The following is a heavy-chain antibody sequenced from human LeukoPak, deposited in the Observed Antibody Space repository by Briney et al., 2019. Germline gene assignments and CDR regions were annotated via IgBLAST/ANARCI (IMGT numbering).Heavy chain of an antibody. D-gene: IGHD1-26*01. CDR3: ARDRGGELLFDY. Sequence: ASVEVSCKASGYTFTSYAMHWVRQAPGQRLEWMGWINAGNGNTKYSQKFQGRVTITRDTSASTAYMELSSLRSEDTAVYYCARDRGGELLFDYWGQETLVTVSS. J-gene: IGHJ4*02. CDR2: INAGNGNT. CDR1: GYTFTSYA. V-gene: IGHV1-3*01.